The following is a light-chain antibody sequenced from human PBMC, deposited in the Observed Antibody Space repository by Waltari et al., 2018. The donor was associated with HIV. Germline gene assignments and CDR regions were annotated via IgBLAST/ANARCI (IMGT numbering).Light chain of an antibody. CDR3: AAWDDSVNGWV. V-gene: IGLV1-44*01. J-gene: IGLJ3*02. CDR2: PNQ. Sequence: QSVLTQPPSASETPGQRVTISCSGSTSNIGRNTVNWYQQPPGPAPKHLTLPNQQRPPGVPDRFSGSKYGPSASLASIGLQSSDEAHYYCAAWDDSVNGWVFGGGTKLTVL. CDR1: TSNIGRNT.